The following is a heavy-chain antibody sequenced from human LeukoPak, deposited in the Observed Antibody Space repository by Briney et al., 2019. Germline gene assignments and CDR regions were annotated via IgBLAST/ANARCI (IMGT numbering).Heavy chain of an antibody. D-gene: IGHD1-26*01. V-gene: IGHV3-21*01. CDR3: ARDDRGDTIGYSGSYYEAFDI. J-gene: IGHJ3*02. CDR2: ISSSSSYI. CDR1: GFTFSSYS. Sequence: PGGSLRLSCAASGFTFSSYSMNWVRQAPGKGLEWVSSISSSSSYIYYADSVKGRFTISRDNAKNSLYLQMNSLRAEDTAVYYCARDDRGDTIGYSGSYYEAFDIWGQGTMVTVSS.